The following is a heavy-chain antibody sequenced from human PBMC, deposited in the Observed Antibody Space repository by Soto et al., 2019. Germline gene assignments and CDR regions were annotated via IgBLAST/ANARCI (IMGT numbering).Heavy chain of an antibody. J-gene: IGHJ6*02. V-gene: IGHV3-73*02. CDR3: IGDSSRWSSGISYGMDV. D-gene: IGHD6-13*01. CDR1: GFSFSGSA. CDR2: IRSKAYSYAT. Sequence: QLVESGGGLVQPGGSQILSCAGSGFSFSGSAMHWVRQASGKGLEWIGRIRSKAYSYATAYAASVKGRFTISRDDSMTTAYLHVNSLKTEDTAVYYCIGDSSRWSSGISYGMDVWGQGTTVTVSS.